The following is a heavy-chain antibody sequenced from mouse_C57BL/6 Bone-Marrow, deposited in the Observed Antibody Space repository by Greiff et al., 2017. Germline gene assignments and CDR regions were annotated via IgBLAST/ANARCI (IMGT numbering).Heavy chain of an antibody. D-gene: IGHD1-1*02. CDR1: GYTFTSYW. CDR2: IDPSDSYT. CDR3: ARSGGRAMDY. Sequence: QVQLQQPGAELVMPGASVKLSCKASGYTFTSYWMHWVKQRPRQGLEWIGEIDPSDSYTNYNQKFKGKSTLTVDKSSSTAYMQLSSLTSEDSAVXYCARSGGRAMDYWGQGTSVTVSS. J-gene: IGHJ4*01. V-gene: IGHV1-69*01.